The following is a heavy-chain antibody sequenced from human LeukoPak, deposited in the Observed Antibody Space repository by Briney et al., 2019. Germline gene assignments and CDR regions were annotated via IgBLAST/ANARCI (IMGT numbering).Heavy chain of an antibody. CDR3: ARHDYYGSVPFDY. CDR1: GGSISSYY. CDR2: IYYSGST. D-gene: IGHD3-10*01. J-gene: IGHJ4*02. V-gene: IGHV4-59*08. Sequence: PSETLSLTCTVSGGSISSYYWSWIRQPPGKGLEWIGYIYYSGSTNYNPSLKSRVTISVDTSKNQFSLKLSSVTAADTAVYYCARHDYYGSVPFDYWGQGTLVTVSS.